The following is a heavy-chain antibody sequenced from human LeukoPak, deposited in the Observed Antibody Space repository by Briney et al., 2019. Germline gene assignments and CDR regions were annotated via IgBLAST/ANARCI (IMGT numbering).Heavy chain of an antibody. Sequence: GVSLRLSCAASRFDFSAHGMHWVRQAPGKGLEWLATIWFDGTRIYYADSVKGRFTISRDNSKNTLYLLMDTLRAEDTAVYYCAKQSGAMANFDHWGQGTLVTVSS. CDR3: AKQSGAMANFDH. CDR2: IWFDGTRI. CDR1: RFDFSAHG. J-gene: IGHJ4*02. D-gene: IGHD5-24*01. V-gene: IGHV3-33*06.